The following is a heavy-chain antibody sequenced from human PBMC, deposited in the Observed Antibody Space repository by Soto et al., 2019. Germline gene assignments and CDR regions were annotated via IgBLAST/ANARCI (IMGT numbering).Heavy chain of an antibody. Sequence: TLSLTCTVSGGSILDSTYYWAWIRQSPGKGLKWIGYIFYSGSTYYTPSLKSRITISVDTSKNQFSLKLSSVTAADTAVYYCVRDWYYSDSTGYYHDVFDIWGQGTMVTVSS. J-gene: IGHJ3*02. CDR1: GGSILDSTYY. CDR3: VRDWYYSDSTGYYHDVFDI. V-gene: IGHV4-39*07. CDR2: IFYSGST. D-gene: IGHD3-22*01.